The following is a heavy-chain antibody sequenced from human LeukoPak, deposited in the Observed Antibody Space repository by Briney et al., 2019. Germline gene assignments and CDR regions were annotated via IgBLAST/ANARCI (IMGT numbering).Heavy chain of an antibody. Sequence: SQTLSLTCTVSGGSISSGGYSWSWIRQPPGKGLEWIGDIYHSGSTYYNPSLKSRVTISVDRSKNQFSLKLSSVTAADTAVYYCASSPYYYGSGYDYWGQGTLVTVSS. J-gene: IGHJ4*02. CDR2: IYHSGST. D-gene: IGHD3-10*01. V-gene: IGHV4-30-2*01. CDR1: GGSISSGGYS. CDR3: ASSPYYYGSGYDY.